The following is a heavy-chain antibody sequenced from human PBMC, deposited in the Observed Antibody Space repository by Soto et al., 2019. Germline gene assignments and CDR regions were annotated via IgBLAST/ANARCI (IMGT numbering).Heavy chain of an antibody. Sequence: GGSLRLSCAASGFTVSSNYMSWVRQAPGKGLEWVSVIYSGGSTYYADSVKGRFTISRDNSKNTLYLQMNSLRAEDTAVYYCARDSSSTSCYDYWGQGTLVTVSS. CDR1: GFTVSSNY. CDR3: ARDSSSTSCYDY. V-gene: IGHV3-66*01. CDR2: IYSGGST. J-gene: IGHJ4*02. D-gene: IGHD2-2*01.